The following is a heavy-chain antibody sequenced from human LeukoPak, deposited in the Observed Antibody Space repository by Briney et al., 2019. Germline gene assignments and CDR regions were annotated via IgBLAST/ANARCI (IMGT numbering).Heavy chain of an antibody. V-gene: IGHV5-51*01. J-gene: IGHJ4*02. D-gene: IGHD5-18*01. CDR2: IYPGDSDT. CDR3: AKPGGEQLWLREYYFDY. CDR1: GYSFTSYW. Sequence: GESLKISCKGSGYSFTSYWIGWVRQMPGKGLEWMGIIYPGDSDTRYSPSLQGQVTISANKSISTAYLQWSSLKASDTAMYYCAKPGGEQLWLREYYFDYWGQGTLVTVSS.